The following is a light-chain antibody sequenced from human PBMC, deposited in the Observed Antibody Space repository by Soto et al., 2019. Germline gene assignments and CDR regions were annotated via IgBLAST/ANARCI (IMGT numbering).Light chain of an antibody. CDR1: QSVSTW. CDR3: QQYNHYST. J-gene: IGKJ1*01. V-gene: IGKV1-5*03. Sequence: DIQMTQSPSTLSASIGDRVTITCRASQSVSTWLAWYQQKPGKAPNLLIYKASFLDTGVPSRFSGSGSGTEFTLTISSLQPDDFATYYCQQYNHYSTFGQGTKVEIK. CDR2: KAS.